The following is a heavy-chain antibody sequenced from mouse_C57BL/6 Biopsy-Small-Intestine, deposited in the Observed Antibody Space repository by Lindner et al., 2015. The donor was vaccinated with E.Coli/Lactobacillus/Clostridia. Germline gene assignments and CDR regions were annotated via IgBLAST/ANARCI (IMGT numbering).Heavy chain of an antibody. Sequence: VQLQESGAELVKPGASVKMSYKASGYTFTTYPIEWMKQNHGKSLEWIGNFHPYNDDTKHNEKFKGKATLTVEKSSSTVYLELSRLTSDDSAVYYCARGRGSSYYYFDYWGQGTTLTVSS. J-gene: IGHJ2*01. CDR2: FHPYNDDT. V-gene: IGHV1-47*01. CDR3: ARGRGSSYYYFDY. CDR1: GYTFTTYP. D-gene: IGHD1-1*01.